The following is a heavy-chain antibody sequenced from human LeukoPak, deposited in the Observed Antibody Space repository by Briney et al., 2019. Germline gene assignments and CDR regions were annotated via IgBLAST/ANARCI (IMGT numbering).Heavy chain of an antibody. D-gene: IGHD2-15*01. CDR3: ARLVRYCSGGSCPPDY. J-gene: IGHJ4*02. Sequence: GESLKISCKTSGYTFTSYCIGWVRQMPGKGLEWMGIMYPGDSDTRYSPSFQGQVTISADKSISTAYLQWSSVRASDTAMYYCARLVRYCSGGSCPPDYWGQGTLVTVSS. CDR1: GYTFTSYC. V-gene: IGHV5-51*01. CDR2: MYPGDSDT.